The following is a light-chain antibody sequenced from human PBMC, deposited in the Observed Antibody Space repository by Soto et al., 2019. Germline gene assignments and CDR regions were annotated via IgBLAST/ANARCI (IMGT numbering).Light chain of an antibody. V-gene: IGLV2-8*01. CDR2: DVN. CDR3: VSFAGGTYV. CDR1: SSDVGAYIL. Sequence: QSVLTQPPSASGSPGQSVTISCTGTSSDVGAYILVSWYQQHPGKAPKLMVYDVNRRPPGVPDRFSGSKSGNTASLTVSGLQAADEADYYCVSFAGGTYVFGTGTKGTVL. J-gene: IGLJ1*01.